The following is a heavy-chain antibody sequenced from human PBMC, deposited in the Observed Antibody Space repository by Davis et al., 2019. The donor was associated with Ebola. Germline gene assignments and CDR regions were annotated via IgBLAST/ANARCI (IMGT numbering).Heavy chain of an antibody. J-gene: IGHJ4*02. V-gene: IGHV1-46*01. CDR1: GYTFSTYY. CDR2: INPSGDNT. Sequence: ASVKVSCKTSGYTFSTYYIHWVRQAPGQGLEWMGLINPSGDNTNYAQKFRGRVTMTTDTSTSTAYMELRSLRSDDTAVYYCARGKGLVWFGELQQWGTADYWGQGTLVTVSS. CDR3: ARGKGLVWFGELQQWGTADY. D-gene: IGHD3-10*01.